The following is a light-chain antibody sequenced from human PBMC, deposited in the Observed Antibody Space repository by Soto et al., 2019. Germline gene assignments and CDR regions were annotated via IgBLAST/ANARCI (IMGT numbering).Light chain of an antibody. J-gene: IGKJ1*01. CDR1: QSISSW. CDR3: QQSFFAPPT. Sequence: DIQMTQSPSTLSASVVDRVTITCLASQSISSWLAWYQQKPGKAPKLLIYDASSLESGVPSRFSGSGSGTDFTLTISSLHPEDFASYYCQQSFFAPPTFGRGTKVDIK. CDR2: DAS. V-gene: IGKV1-5*01.